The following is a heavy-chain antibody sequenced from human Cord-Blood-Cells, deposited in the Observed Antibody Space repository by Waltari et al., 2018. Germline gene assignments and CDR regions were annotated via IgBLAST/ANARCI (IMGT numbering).Heavy chain of an antibody. D-gene: IGHD3-3*01. V-gene: IGHV2-5*01. J-gene: IGHJ3*02. CDR1: GFSLSTSGVG. Sequence: QITLKESGPTLVKPTQTLTLTCTFSGFSLSTSGVGVGWLRQPPGKALEWLALIYWNDDKRYSPSLKSRLTITKDTSKNQVVLTMTNMDPVDTATYYCAHRNYDFLEDAFDIWGQGTMVTVSS. CDR3: AHRNYDFLEDAFDI. CDR2: IYWNDDK.